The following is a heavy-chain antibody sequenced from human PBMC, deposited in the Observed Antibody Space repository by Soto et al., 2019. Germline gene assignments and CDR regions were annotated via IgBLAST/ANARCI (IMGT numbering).Heavy chain of an antibody. V-gene: IGHV1-46*01. CDR2: INPSGGST. Sequence: ASVKVSCKASGYTFTSYYMHWVRQAPGQGLEWMGIINPSGGSTSYAQKFQGRVTMTRDTSTSTVYMELSSLRSEDTAVYYCARESAATYCYYCCGMDGWRQGTTVTVSS. CDR1: GYTFTSYY. D-gene: IGHD2-15*01. J-gene: IGHJ6*02. CDR3: ARESAATYCYYCCGMDG.